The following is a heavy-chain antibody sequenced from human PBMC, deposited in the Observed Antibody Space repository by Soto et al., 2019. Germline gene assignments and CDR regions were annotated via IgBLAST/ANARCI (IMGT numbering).Heavy chain of an antibody. CDR2: IWYDGSNK. CDR1: GFTFSSYG. J-gene: IGHJ5*02. V-gene: IGHV3-33*01. CDR3: ARERIAAAGTLFDP. D-gene: IGHD6-13*01. Sequence: GGSLRLSCAASGFTFSSYGMHWVRQAPGKGLEWVAVIWYDGSNKYYADSVKGRFTISRDNSKNTLYLQMNSLRAEDTAVYYCARERIAAAGTLFDPWGQGTLVTVSS.